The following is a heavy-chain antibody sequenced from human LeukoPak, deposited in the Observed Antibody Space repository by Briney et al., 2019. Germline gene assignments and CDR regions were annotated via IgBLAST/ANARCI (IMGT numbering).Heavy chain of an antibody. D-gene: IGHD6-19*01. CDR3: ARASGWYWFGN. Sequence: GGSLRLSCAASGFTFGTYAMHWVRQAPGKGLEYVSAISSNGRITYYADSVKGRFTISRDNSKNILYLQMGSLRAEDTAVYYCARASGWYWFGNWGQGTLVTVSS. V-gene: IGHV3-64*02. CDR2: ISSNGRIT. J-gene: IGHJ4*02. CDR1: GFTFGTYA.